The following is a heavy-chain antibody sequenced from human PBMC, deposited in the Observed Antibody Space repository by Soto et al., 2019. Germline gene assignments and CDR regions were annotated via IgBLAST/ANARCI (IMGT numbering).Heavy chain of an antibody. CDR2: ISGYGSST. J-gene: IGHJ4*02. CDR3: AKDLLTTLTTGVDY. CDR1: GFTLSSYA. Sequence: GGSLRLSCAASGFTLSSYAMSWVRQAPGEGLEWVSAISGYGSSTYYTDSVKGRFTISRDNSKNTLSLQMNSLRAEDTAVYYCAKDLLTTLTTGVDYWGQGTLVTVSS. V-gene: IGHV3-23*01. D-gene: IGHD4-17*01.